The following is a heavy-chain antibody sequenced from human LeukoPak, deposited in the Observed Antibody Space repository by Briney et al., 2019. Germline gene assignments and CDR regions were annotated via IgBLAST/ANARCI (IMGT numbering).Heavy chain of an antibody. D-gene: IGHD3-10*01. CDR2: IYYSGST. CDR1: GGSISSGGYY. V-gene: IGHV4-31*03. CDR3: ARLYGSGSSILDY. J-gene: IGHJ4*02. Sequence: SETLSLTCTVSGGSISSGGYYWSWIRQHPGKGVEWIGYIYYSGSTYYNPSLKSRVTISVDTSKNQFSLKLSSVTAADTAVYYCARLYGSGSSILDYWGQGTLVTVSS.